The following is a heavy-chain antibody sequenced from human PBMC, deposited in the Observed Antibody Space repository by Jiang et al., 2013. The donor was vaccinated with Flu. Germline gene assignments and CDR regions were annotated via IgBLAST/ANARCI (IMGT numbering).Heavy chain of an antibody. D-gene: IGHD2-2*01. V-gene: IGHV4-39*07. CDR1: GGSISSSSYY. CDR3: ARLPANWYYFDY. CDR2: IYYSGST. J-gene: IGHJ4*02. Sequence: GPGLVKPSETLSLTCTVSGGSISSSSYYWGWIRQPPGKGLEWIGSIYYSGSTYYNPSLKSRVTISVDTSKNQFSLKLSSVTAADTAVYYCARLPANWYYFDYWGQGTLVTVSS.